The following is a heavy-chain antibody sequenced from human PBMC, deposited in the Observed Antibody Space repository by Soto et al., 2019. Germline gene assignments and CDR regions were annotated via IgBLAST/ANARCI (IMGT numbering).Heavy chain of an antibody. Sequence: QVQLVQSGAEVKKPGASVKVSCKASGYIFTNYYIHWVRQAPGQGLEWMAIINPLPTSGSTNYAQKCQGRVTVTRDTSTRTVYMELSSLRSEDTAIYYCARDLAAAAYWGQGTLVTVSS. D-gene: IGHD6-13*01. V-gene: IGHV1-46*01. CDR1: GYIFTNYY. CDR2: INPLPTSGST. J-gene: IGHJ4*02. CDR3: ARDLAAAAY.